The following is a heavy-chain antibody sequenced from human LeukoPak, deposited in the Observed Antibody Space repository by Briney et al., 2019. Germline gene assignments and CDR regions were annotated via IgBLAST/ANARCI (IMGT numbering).Heavy chain of an antibody. V-gene: IGHV4-34*01. J-gene: IGHJ4*02. CDR1: GGSFSGYY. CDR2: INHSGST. CDR3: ARDYYDILTGYYSFDY. Sequence: PSETLPLTCAVYGGSFSGYYWSWIRQPPGKGLEWNGEINHSGSTNYNPSLKSRVTISVDTSKNQFSLKLSSVTAADTAVYYCARDYYDILTGYYSFDYWGQGTLVTVSS. D-gene: IGHD3-9*01.